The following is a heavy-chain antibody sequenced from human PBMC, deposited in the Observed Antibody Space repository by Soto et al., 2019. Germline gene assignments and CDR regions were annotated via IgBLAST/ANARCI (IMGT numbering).Heavy chain of an antibody. Sequence: SEALSLTCTVSRGSISSGTNYWAWIRQPPGKGLEWIANIYYSGSTFYNPSLKSRVTISLDTSKHQFSLQLRSVPAADTAVYYCARHAAGWSFDSWGQGTLVTVSS. V-gene: IGHV4-39*01. CDR3: ARHAAGWSFDS. CDR1: RGSISSGTNY. D-gene: IGHD6-25*01. J-gene: IGHJ4*02. CDR2: IYYSGST.